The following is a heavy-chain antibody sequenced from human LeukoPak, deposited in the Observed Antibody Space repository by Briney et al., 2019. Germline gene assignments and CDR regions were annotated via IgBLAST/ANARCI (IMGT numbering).Heavy chain of an antibody. Sequence: PSETLSLTCAVYGGSFSGYYWSWIRQPPGKGLEWIGEINHSGSTNYNPSLKSRVTISVDTSKNQFSLKLSSVTAADTAVYYCARTKRGAYYYGSGSYGEFDYWGQGTLVTVSS. CDR3: ARTKRGAYYYGSGSYGEFDY. D-gene: IGHD3-10*01. J-gene: IGHJ4*02. V-gene: IGHV4-34*01. CDR1: GGSFSGYY. CDR2: INHSGST.